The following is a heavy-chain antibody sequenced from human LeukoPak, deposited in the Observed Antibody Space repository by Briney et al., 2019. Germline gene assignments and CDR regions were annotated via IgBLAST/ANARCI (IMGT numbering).Heavy chain of an antibody. D-gene: IGHD3-22*01. CDR2: ISGSGGST. V-gene: IGHV3-23*01. CDR1: GFIFNNYA. Sequence: GGSLRLSCAASGFIFNNYAVSWVRQAPGKGLEWVSGISGSGGSTHYADSVKGRFTISRDNSKNTLYLQMNSLRAEDTAVYYCAKDRGGIVVVISDAFDIWGQGTMVTVSS. J-gene: IGHJ3*02. CDR3: AKDRGGIVVVISDAFDI.